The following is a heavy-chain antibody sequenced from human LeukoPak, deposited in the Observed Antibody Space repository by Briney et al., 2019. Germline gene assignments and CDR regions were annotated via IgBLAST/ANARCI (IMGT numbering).Heavy chain of an antibody. D-gene: IGHD6-13*01. V-gene: IGHV3-21*01. J-gene: IGHJ4*02. CDR3: ARDRVAAAGTY. CDR1: GFTFSSYS. CDR2: ISSSSSYI. Sequence: GSLKLSCAASGFTFSSYSMNWVRQAPGKGLEWVSSISSSSSYIYYADSVKGRFTISRDNAKNSLYLQMNSLRAEDTAVYYCARDRVAAAGTYWGQGTLVTVSS.